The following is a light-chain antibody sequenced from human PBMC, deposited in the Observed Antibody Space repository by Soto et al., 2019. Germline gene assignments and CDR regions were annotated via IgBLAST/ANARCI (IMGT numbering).Light chain of an antibody. CDR2: GAF. CDR1: QRVNSTY. Sequence: EIVLTQSPGTLSLSPGERATLSCRASQRVNSTYSAWYQQKPGQTPRLLIYGAFSRAAAIPDRFSGSGSGADFTLTISRLEPEDFAVYYCQQYSMSPRTFGEGTTVEIK. CDR3: QQYSMSPRT. V-gene: IGKV3-20*01. J-gene: IGKJ1*01.